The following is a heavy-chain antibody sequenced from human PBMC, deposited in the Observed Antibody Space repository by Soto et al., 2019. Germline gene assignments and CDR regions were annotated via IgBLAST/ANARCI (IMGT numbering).Heavy chain of an antibody. Sequence: GGSLRLSCAASGFTFSSYGMHWVRQAPGKGLEWVAVIWYDGSNKYYADSVKGRFTISRDNSKNTLYLQMNSLRAEDTAAYYCAREGEKWGYAYWYFDLWGRGTLVTVSS. CDR2: IWYDGSNK. V-gene: IGHV3-33*01. CDR1: GFTFSSYG. D-gene: IGHD5-12*01. CDR3: AREGEKWGYAYWYFDL. J-gene: IGHJ2*01.